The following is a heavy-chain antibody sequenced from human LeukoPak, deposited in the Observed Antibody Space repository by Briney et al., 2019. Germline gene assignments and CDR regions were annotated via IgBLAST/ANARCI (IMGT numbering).Heavy chain of an antibody. CDR1: GGSIITTNW. V-gene: IGHV4-4*02. J-gene: IGHJ4*02. CDR2: INHSGST. Sequence: SGTLSLTCAVSGGSIITTNWWSWVRQPPGKGLEWIGEINHSGSTNYNPSLKSRVTISVDTSKNQFSLKLSSVTAADTAVYYCARGGPHYYGSGSYYRVWGQGTLITVSS. D-gene: IGHD3-10*01. CDR3: ARGGPHYYGSGSYYRV.